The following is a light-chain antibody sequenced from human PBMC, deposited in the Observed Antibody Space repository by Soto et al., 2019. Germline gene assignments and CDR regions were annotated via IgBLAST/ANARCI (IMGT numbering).Light chain of an antibody. J-gene: IGLJ1*01. CDR2: DVS. V-gene: IGLV2-14*01. CDR1: GSDIGGFNF. CDR3: SSYTGTTTLGYV. Sequence: QSALTQPASVSGSPGQSITISCTGTGSDIGGFNFVSWYQQHPGKAPKLIIYDVSDRPSGISDRFSGSQSGITASLTISGLQTEDEATYYCSSYTGTTTLGYVFGTGTKLTVL.